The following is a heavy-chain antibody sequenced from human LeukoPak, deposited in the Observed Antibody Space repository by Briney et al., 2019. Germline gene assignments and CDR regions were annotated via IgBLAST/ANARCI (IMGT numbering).Heavy chain of an antibody. D-gene: IGHD3-22*01. CDR1: GGSFSGYY. CDR3: ASVGYYDSSGYYEDAFDI. V-gene: IGHV4-34*01. Sequence: SETLSLTCAVYGGSFSGYYWSWIRQPPPKGLERMGEINHSGSTNYNPSLNSRVTISVDTSKTQFSLKLRSVTAAATAVYYCASVGYYDSSGYYEDAFDIWGQGTMVTVSS. J-gene: IGHJ3*02. CDR2: INHSGST.